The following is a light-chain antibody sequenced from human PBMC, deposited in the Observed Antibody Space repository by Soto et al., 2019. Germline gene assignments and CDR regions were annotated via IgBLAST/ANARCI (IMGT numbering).Light chain of an antibody. CDR2: GAS. CDR1: QSVPGNY. V-gene: IGKV3-20*01. Sequence: PGERATLSCRASQSVPGNYLAWLQQKPGQSPRLLIYGASSRATGIPDRFSGSRPGTDFTLAISRLEPEDFAVYYCQPYTSPPWTLGQGTKVETK. CDR3: QPYTSPPWT. J-gene: IGKJ1*01.